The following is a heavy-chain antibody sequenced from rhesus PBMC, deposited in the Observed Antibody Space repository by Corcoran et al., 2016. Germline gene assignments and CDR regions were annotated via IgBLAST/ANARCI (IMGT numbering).Heavy chain of an antibody. CDR1: GYSFTSYW. Sequence: EVQLVQSGAEVKRPGESLKISCKPSGYSFTSYWISWVRQMPGKGLEWMVAIDPSDSDTRDSPSFQGQATISADKSISTAYLQWSSLKASDSATYYCAKGGIAGTIGFDYWGQGVLVTVSS. CDR2: IDPSDSDT. D-gene: IGHD1-1-1*01. CDR3: AKGGIAGTIGFDY. V-gene: IGHV5-2*01. J-gene: IGHJ4*01.